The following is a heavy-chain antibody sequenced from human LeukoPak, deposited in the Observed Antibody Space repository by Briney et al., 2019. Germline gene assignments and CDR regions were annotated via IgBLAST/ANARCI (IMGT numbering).Heavy chain of an antibody. V-gene: IGHV4-61*02. D-gene: IGHD3-16*01. Sequence: SETLSLTCTVSGGSISSGSYYWSWIRQPAGKGLEWIGRIYTSGSTNYNPSLKSRVTISVDTSKNQFSLKLSSVTAADTAVFYCARKPRYVLFGNYMDVWGKGTTVTISS. J-gene: IGHJ6*03. CDR3: ARKPRYVLFGNYMDV. CDR2: IYTSGST. CDR1: GGSISSGSYY.